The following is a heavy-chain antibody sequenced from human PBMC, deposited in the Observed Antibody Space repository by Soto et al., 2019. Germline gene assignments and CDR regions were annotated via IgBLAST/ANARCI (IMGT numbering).Heavy chain of an antibody. Sequence: GGSLRLSCEASGFVFRTFRMHWVRRAPGKGLEWLATIRFDGSTARYAESVRGRFKISRDNSMNTLYLQLDRPRDEDTAVYYCVRDRPNTESLTGYFDTWGQGTPVTVSS. CDR2: IRFDGSTA. D-gene: IGHD3-9*01. J-gene: IGHJ4*02. V-gene: IGHV3-33*01. CDR1: GFVFRTFR. CDR3: VRDRPNTESLTGYFDT.